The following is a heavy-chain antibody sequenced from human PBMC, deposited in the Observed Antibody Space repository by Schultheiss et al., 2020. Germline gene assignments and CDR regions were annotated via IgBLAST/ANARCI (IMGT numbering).Heavy chain of an antibody. V-gene: IGHV3-21*01. CDR1: GFTFSSYS. J-gene: IGHJ6*02. Sequence: GGSLRLSCAASGFTFSSYSMNWVRQAPGKGLEWVSSISERSDYIYYADSVKGRITISRDNAKDSVHLQMNSLRAEDTAVYYCARAYSISRDYYYGMDVWGQGTTVTVSS. CDR2: ISERSDYI. CDR3: ARAYSISRDYYYGMDV. D-gene: IGHD1-26*01.